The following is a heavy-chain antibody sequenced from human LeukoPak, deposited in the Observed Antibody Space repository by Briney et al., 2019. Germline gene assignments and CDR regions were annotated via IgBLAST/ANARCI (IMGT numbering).Heavy chain of an antibody. V-gene: IGHV3-7*01. CDR3: ARARYYYDSGGDY. CDR1: GFTFSSYW. J-gene: IGHJ4*02. Sequence: PGGSLRLSCAASGFTFSSYWMSWVRQAPGKGLEGVANIKQDGSEKYYVDSVKGRFTISRDNAKNSLYLQMNSLRAEDTAVYYCARARYYYDSGGDYWGQGTLVTVSS. D-gene: IGHD3-22*01. CDR2: IKQDGSEK.